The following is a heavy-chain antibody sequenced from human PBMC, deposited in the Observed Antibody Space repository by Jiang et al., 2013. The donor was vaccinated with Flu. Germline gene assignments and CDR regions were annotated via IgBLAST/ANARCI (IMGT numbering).Heavy chain of an antibody. CDR3: ARGVTGTTLHFDY. D-gene: IGHD1-20*01. CDR2: VYRSGST. Sequence: VKPSETLSLTCTVSGYSISSGYFWGWIRQPPGKGLEWIGSVYRSGSTYYNPSLKSRVTISVDTSKNLFSLKLSSVTAADTAVYYCARGVTGTTLHFDYWGQGTLVTVSS. V-gene: IGHV4-38-2*02. J-gene: IGHJ4*02. CDR1: GYSISSGYF.